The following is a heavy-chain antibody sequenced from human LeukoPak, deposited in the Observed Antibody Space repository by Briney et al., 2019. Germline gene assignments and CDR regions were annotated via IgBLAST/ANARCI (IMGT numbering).Heavy chain of an antibody. CDR1: GGSISSYY. J-gene: IGHJ3*01. V-gene: IGHV4-59*01. D-gene: IGHD1-26*01. CDR2: IYYSGST. CDR3: ARALSGSYYP. Sequence: SETLSFTCTVSGGSISSYYWSWIRQPPGKGLEWIGYIYYSGSTNYNPSLKSRVTISVDTSKNQFSLKLSSVTAADTAVYYCARALSGSYYPWGQGTMVTVSS.